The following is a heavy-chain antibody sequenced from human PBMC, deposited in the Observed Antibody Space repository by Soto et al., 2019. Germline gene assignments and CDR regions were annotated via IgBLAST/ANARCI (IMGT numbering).Heavy chain of an antibody. V-gene: IGHV1-3*01. Sequence: SVKVSCKASGYTFTSYAMHWVRQAPGQRLEWMGWINAGNGNTKYSQKFQGRVTITRDTSASTAYMELSSLRSEDTAVYYCARRSSSGWYYFDYWGQGTLVTVSS. D-gene: IGHD6-19*01. CDR1: GYTFTSYA. CDR2: INAGNGNT. J-gene: IGHJ4*02. CDR3: ARRSSSGWYYFDY.